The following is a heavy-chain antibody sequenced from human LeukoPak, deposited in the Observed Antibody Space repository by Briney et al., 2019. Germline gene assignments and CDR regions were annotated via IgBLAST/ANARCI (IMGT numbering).Heavy chain of an antibody. CDR1: GFTFSSYS. CDR3: ARTPLDDYGDYFDY. V-gene: IGHV3-21*01. Sequence: QPGGSLRLSCAASGFTFSSYSMNWVRQAPGKGLEWVSSIGSSSSYIYYADSVKGRFTISRDNAKNSLYLQMNSLRAEDTAVYYCARTPLDDYGDYFDYWGQGTLVTVSS. CDR2: IGSSSSYI. D-gene: IGHD4-17*01. J-gene: IGHJ4*02.